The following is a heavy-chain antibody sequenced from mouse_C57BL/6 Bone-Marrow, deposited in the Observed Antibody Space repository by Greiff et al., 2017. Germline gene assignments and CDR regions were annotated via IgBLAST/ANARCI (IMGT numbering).Heavy chain of an antibody. Sequence: EVKVVASGGGLVQPGGSLTLSCAASGFTFSDYYMYWVRQTPEKRLEWVAYLSNGGGSTYYPDTVKGRFTISRDNAKNTLYLQMSRLKSEDTAMYYCARHGDYWGQGTSVTVAS. CDR1: GFTFSDYY. V-gene: IGHV5-12*01. CDR3: ARHGDY. CDR2: LSNGGGST. J-gene: IGHJ4*01.